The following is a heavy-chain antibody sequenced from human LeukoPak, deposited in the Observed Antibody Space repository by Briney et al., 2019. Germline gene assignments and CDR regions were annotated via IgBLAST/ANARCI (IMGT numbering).Heavy chain of an antibody. D-gene: IGHD5-12*01. Sequence: GASVKVSCKASGYTFTSYAMHWVRQAPGQRLEWMGWINAGNGNTKYSQKFQGRVTITADESTSTAYMELSSLRSEDTAVYYCASPGYSGYDFRGMYYYYYGMDVWGQGTTVTVSS. V-gene: IGHV1-3*01. J-gene: IGHJ6*02. CDR3: ASPGYSGYDFRGMYYYYYGMDV. CDR1: GYTFTSYA. CDR2: INAGNGNT.